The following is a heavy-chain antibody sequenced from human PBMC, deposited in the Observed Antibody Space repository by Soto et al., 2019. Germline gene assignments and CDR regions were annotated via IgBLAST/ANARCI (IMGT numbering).Heavy chain of an antibody. D-gene: IGHD3-16*01. Sequence: QVQLQQWGAGRLKPSETLSLTCAVYGASFSGYYCSWIRQAPGKGLEWIGEIHPSGRPYYNPSLTMRXTIRLXXSTNQVPLPLSSVTAADTAMYYCSRGVDPDKGGNSWAQGALVTVCS. CDR2: IHPSGRP. V-gene: IGHV4-34*01. CDR1: GASFSGYY. J-gene: IGHJ4*02. CDR3: SRGVDPDKGGNS.